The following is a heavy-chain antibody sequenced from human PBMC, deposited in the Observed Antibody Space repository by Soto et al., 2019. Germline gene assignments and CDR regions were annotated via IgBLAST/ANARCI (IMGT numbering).Heavy chain of an antibody. J-gene: IGHJ3*02. D-gene: IGHD3-22*01. CDR3: ARVFRYYYASSGSYTAFDI. Sequence: ASVKVSCKASGYTFTSYYMHWVRQAPGQGLEWMGIINPSGGSTSYAQKFQGRVTMTRDTSTSTVYMELSSLRSEDTAVYYCARVFRYYYASSGSYTAFDIWGQGTMVTVSS. CDR2: INPSGGST. CDR1: GYTFTSYY. V-gene: IGHV1-46*01.